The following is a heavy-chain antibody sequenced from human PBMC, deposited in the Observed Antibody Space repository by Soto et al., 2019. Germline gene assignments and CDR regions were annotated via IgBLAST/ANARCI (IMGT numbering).Heavy chain of an antibody. J-gene: IGHJ4*02. Sequence: GGSLRLSCAASGFTFSTYAMSWVRQAPGKGLEWVSTISGGGDITYYSDSVRGRFTISRDNSKNTLYLQMNRLSAEDTAPLYCAKSSSSWYASYFDYWGQGTLVTVSS. D-gene: IGHD6-13*01. CDR1: GFTFSTYA. CDR3: AKSSSSWYASYFDY. CDR2: ISGGGDIT. V-gene: IGHV3-23*01.